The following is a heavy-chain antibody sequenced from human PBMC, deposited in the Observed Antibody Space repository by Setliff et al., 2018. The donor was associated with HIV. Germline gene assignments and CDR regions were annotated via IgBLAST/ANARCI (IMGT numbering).Heavy chain of an antibody. J-gene: IGHJ3*02. CDR3: ARIRAAALLNAFDI. Sequence: CKTSGYTFTNFAISWVRQAPGQGLEWMGWINGYNGNTNYAQNFQGRVTMTTDTTSSTAYMELRSLRSDDTAMYYCARIRAAALLNAFDIWGQGTMGTVSS. V-gene: IGHV1-18*01. D-gene: IGHD2-15*01. CDR2: INGYNGNT. CDR1: GYTFTNFA.